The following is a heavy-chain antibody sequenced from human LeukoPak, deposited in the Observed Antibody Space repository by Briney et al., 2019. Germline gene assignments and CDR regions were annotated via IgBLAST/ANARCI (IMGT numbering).Heavy chain of an antibody. J-gene: IGHJ4*02. Sequence: PSGTLSLTCTVSGGSISSYYWSWIRQPAGKGLEWIGRIYTSGSTNYNASLKSRVSMSVDTSKNQFSLKLSSVTAADTAVFYCARENSGGYREFDYWGQGTLVTVSS. CDR1: GGSISSYY. D-gene: IGHD1-26*01. V-gene: IGHV4-4*07. CDR3: ARENSGGYREFDY. CDR2: IYTSGST.